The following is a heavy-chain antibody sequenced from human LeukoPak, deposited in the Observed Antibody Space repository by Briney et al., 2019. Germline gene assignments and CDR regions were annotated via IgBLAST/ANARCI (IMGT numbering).Heavy chain of an antibody. CDR3: ARQNGDYLWYLDC. J-gene: IGHJ4*02. V-gene: IGHV4-4*07. D-gene: IGHD4-17*01. Sequence: SETLSLTCTVSGGSISSYYWSWIRQPAGKGLEWIGRIYTSGSTNYNPSLKSRVTMSLDTSKNQFSLRLTSVTAADTAIYYCARQNGDYLWYLDCWGQGTLVTVSS. CDR1: GGSISSYY. CDR2: IYTSGST.